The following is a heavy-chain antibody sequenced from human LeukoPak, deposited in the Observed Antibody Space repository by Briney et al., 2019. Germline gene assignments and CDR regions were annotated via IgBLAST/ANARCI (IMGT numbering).Heavy chain of an antibody. CDR2: ISYDGSNK. V-gene: IGHV3-30*04. CDR3: ARVGTAMAPYYYYGMDV. J-gene: IGHJ6*02. CDR1: GFTFSSYA. D-gene: IGHD5-18*01. Sequence: GGSLRLSCAASGFTFSSYAMHWVRQAPGKGLEWVAVISYDGSNKYYADSVKGRFTISRDNSKNTPYLQMNSLRAEDTAVYYCARVGTAMAPYYYYGMDVWGQGTTVTVSS.